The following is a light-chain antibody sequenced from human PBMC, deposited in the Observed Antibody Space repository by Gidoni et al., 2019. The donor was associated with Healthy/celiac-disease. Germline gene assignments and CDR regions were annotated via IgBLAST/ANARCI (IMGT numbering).Light chain of an antibody. CDR1: QGIRND. CDR2: AAS. J-gene: IGKJ1*01. CDR3: LQDYNYPRT. V-gene: IGKV1-6*01. Sequence: ALQMTQSPASLSASVGDRVTITCRASQGIRNDLGWYQQKPGKAPKLLIYAASSLQSGVPSRFSGSGSGTDFTLTISSLQPEDFATYYCLQDYNYPRTFGQGTKVEIK.